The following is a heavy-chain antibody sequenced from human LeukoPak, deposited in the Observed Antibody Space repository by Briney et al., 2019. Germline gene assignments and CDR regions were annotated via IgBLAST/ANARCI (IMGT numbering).Heavy chain of an antibody. J-gene: IGHJ4*02. V-gene: IGHV3-33*06. CDR3: AKGLDWYCSGGSCYNIDY. D-gene: IGHD2-15*01. CDR2: IWYDGSNK. CDR1: GFTFSSYG. Sequence: GRSLRLSCAASGFTFSSYGMHWVRQAPGKGLEWVAVIWYDGSNKYYADSVKGRFTISRDNSKNTLYLQMNSLRAEDTAVYYCAKGLDWYCSGGSCYNIDYWDQGTLVTVSS.